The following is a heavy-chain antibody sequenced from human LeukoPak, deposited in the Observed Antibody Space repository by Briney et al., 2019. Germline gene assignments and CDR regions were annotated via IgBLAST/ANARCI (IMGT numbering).Heavy chain of an antibody. V-gene: IGHV3-30*02. CDR3: AKDLPAAYFDY. CDR2: VRSDGDIK. CDR1: GFTFSNYG. Sequence: GGSLRLSCAASGFTFSNYGMHWVRQAPGKGLEWVALVRSDGDIKYYADSVKGRFTISRDNSRTTLHLQMNSLRAEDTAVYYCAKDLPAAYFDYWGQGTLVTVSS. J-gene: IGHJ4*02. D-gene: IGHD2-2*01.